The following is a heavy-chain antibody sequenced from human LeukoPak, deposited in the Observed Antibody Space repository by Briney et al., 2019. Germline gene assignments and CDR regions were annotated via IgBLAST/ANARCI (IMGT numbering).Heavy chain of an antibody. V-gene: IGHV3-23*01. CDR1: GITFSSYA. CDR3: AKESSAWAGSYFDS. Sequence: GGSLRLSCAASGITFSSYAMNWVRQAPGKGLEWVSAISGSGDTTYYADSVKGRFTISRDNSKNTLYLQMNSLRAEHTAVYYCAKESSAWAGSYFDSWGHGTLVTVSS. J-gene: IGHJ4*01. D-gene: IGHD6-19*01. CDR2: ISGSGDTT.